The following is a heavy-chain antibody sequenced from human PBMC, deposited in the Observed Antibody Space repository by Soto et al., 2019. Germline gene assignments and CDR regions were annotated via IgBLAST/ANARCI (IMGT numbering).Heavy chain of an antibody. CDR3: AKDRIGRFGVAAAGTGKE. CDR1: GFTFSSYA. V-gene: IGHV3-23*01. CDR2: ISGSGGST. Sequence: EVQLLESGGGLVQPGGSLRLSCAASGFTFSSYAMSWVRQAPGKGLEWVSAISGSGGSTYYADSVKGRFTISRDNSKNTLYLQMNSLRAEDTAVYYCAKDRIGRFGVAAAGTGKEGGQGTLVTVSS. J-gene: IGHJ4*02. D-gene: IGHD6-13*01.